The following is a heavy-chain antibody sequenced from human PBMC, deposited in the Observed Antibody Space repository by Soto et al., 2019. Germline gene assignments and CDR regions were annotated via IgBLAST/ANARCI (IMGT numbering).Heavy chain of an antibody. V-gene: IGHV1-2*04. Sequence: APVKVSCKASGYTFTGYYMHWVRQAPGQGLEWMGWINPNSGGTNYAQKFQGWVTMTSDTSISTAYMELSRLRSADTAVYYCAREIGVETTTALDYWGQGSLVTVSS. CDR1: GYTFTGYY. CDR3: AREIGVETTTALDY. CDR2: INPNSGGT. D-gene: IGHD4-4*01. J-gene: IGHJ4*02.